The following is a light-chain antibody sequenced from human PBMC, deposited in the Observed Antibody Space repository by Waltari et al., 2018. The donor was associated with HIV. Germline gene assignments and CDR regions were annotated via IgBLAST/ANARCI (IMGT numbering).Light chain of an antibody. CDR1: ISNLGRNY. Sequence: QSVLTQPPSTSGTPGQRVTISCSGGISNLGRNYVYWYQGLPGTAPKLLIYRDNQRPSGVPDRFSASKSGTSASLAISGLRSEDEADYYCAAWDDSLSGFVVFGGGTKLTVL. CDR2: RDN. V-gene: IGLV1-47*01. CDR3: AAWDDSLSGFVV. J-gene: IGLJ2*01.